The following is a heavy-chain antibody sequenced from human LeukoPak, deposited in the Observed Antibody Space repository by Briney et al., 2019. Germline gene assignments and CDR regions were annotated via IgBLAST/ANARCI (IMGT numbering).Heavy chain of an antibody. V-gene: IGHV1-46*01. CDR2: INPSGGST. J-gene: IGHJ5*02. CDR3: ASSGYSSSWYDRGVRAWFDP. Sequence: ASVKVSCKASGYTFTSYYMHWVRQAPGQGLEWMGIINPSGGSTSYAQKFQGRVTMTRDTSTSTVYMELSSLRSEDTAVYYCASSGYSSSWYDRGVRAWFDPWGQGTLATVSS. CDR1: GYTFTSYY. D-gene: IGHD6-13*01.